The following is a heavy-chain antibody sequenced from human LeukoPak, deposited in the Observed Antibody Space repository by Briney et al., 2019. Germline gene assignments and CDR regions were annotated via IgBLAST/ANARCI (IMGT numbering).Heavy chain of an antibody. CDR3: AREGYCSGGSCYSPLGWFDP. J-gene: IGHJ5*02. CDR1: GGSISSSSYY. D-gene: IGHD2-15*01. Sequence: SETLSLTCTVSGGSISSSSYYWGWIRQPAGKGLEWIGRIYTSGSTNYNPSLKSRVTMSVDTSKNQFSLKLSSVTAADTAVYYCAREGYCSGGSCYSPLGWFDPWGQGTLVTVSS. V-gene: IGHV4-61*02. CDR2: IYTSGST.